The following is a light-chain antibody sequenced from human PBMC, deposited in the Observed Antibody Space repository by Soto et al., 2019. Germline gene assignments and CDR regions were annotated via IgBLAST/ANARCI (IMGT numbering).Light chain of an antibody. Sequence: QSALTQPASVSGSPGQSITISCTGTSSDVGGYNYVSWYQQHPGKAPKLMIYEVSNRPSGVSNRFSGSKSGNTASLTISGLRAEDEADYYCSSYTSSRTGVFGGGTKLTVL. CDR3: SSYTSSRTGV. CDR1: SSDVGGYNY. V-gene: IGLV2-14*01. J-gene: IGLJ3*02. CDR2: EVS.